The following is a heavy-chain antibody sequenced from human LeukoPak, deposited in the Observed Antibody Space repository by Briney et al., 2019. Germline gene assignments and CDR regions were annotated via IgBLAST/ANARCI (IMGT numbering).Heavy chain of an antibody. V-gene: IGHV1-69*06. D-gene: IGHD6-19*01. CDR3: ARGVAGTSLYYFDY. J-gene: IGHJ4*02. Sequence: SVTVSYKPSVGTFSSYAISWVRQAPGHGLEWTGRNIPIFVTANYAQKFQGIVTITADKATSTAYMELSSLRSEDTAVYYCARGVAGTSLYYFDYWGQGTLVTVSS. CDR2: NIPIFVTA. CDR1: VGTFSSYA.